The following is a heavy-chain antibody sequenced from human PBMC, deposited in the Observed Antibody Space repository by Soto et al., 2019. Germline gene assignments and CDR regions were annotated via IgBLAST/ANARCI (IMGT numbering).Heavy chain of an antibody. V-gene: IGHV4-34*01. CDR1: CVSVSGDY. D-gene: IGHD2-8*01. CDR3: AREGLMVYAISDFHT. Sequence: SETLSVTSEVYCVSVSGDYWIWIRQPGGKGVEGIGEINHSGRTNYNPSLKSRVTTSLDTSKTQLPLQLRSVSAPDTPVYSCAREGLMVYAISDFHTCGQRPIVTVS. CDR2: INHSGRT. J-gene: IGHJ3*02.